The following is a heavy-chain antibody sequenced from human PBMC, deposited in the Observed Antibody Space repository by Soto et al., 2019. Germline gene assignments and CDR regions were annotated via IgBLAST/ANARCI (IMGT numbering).Heavy chain of an antibody. J-gene: IGHJ6*02. V-gene: IGHV3-33*01. CDR3: ARARGYRGYDSPRYYYGMDV. D-gene: IGHD5-12*01. CDR1: GFTFSSYG. CDR2: LWFDGSNK. Sequence: QVQLVESGGGVVQPGRSLRLSCAASGFTFSSYGMHWVRQAPGKGLEWVAVLWFDGSNKYYADSVKGRFTISRDNSKNTLYLQMNSLRDEDASVYYCARARGYRGYDSPRYYYGMDVWGRGTTVTVSS.